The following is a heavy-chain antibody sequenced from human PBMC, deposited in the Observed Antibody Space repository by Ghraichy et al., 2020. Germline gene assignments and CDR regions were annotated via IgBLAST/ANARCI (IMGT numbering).Heavy chain of an antibody. Sequence: SQTLSLTCAISGDSVSSNSAAWNWIRQSPSRGLEWLGRTYYRSKWYNDYAVSVKSRITINPDTSKNQFSLQLNSVTPEDTAVYYCAREDTGYYDSSGYLYFDYWGQGTLGTVSS. CDR1: GDSVSSNSAA. CDR2: TYYRSKWYN. CDR3: AREDTGYYDSSGYLYFDY. J-gene: IGHJ4*02. D-gene: IGHD3-22*01. V-gene: IGHV6-1*01.